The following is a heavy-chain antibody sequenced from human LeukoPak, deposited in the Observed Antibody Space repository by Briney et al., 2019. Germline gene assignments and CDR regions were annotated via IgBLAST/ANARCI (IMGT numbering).Heavy chain of an antibody. CDR2: IYYSGST. Sequence: SETLSLTCTVSGGSISSGDYYWSWIRQPPGKGLEWIGYIYYSGSTYYNPSLKSRVTISVDTSKNQFSLKLSSVTAADTAVYYCARIFSGYILDYWGQGTLVTVSS. D-gene: IGHD3-22*01. J-gene: IGHJ4*02. CDR3: ARIFSGYILDY. CDR1: GGSISSGDYY. V-gene: IGHV4-30-4*08.